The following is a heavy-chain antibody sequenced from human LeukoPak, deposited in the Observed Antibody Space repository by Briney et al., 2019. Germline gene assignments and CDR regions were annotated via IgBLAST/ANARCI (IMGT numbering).Heavy chain of an antibody. CDR2: INPNSGGT. Sequence: GASVKVSCKASGYTFTGYYMHWVRQAPGQGLEWMGWINPNSGGTNYAQKFQGRVTMTRDTSISTAYMELSRLRSDDTAVYYCARDGYCSGGSCYFWDRGSPPPWGQGTLVTVSS. CDR3: ARDGYCSGGSCYFWDRGSPPP. D-gene: IGHD2-15*01. V-gene: IGHV1-2*02. J-gene: IGHJ5*02. CDR1: GYTFTGYY.